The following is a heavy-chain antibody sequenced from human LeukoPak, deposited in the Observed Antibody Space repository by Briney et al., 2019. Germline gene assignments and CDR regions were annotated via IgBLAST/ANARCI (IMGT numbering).Heavy chain of an antibody. J-gene: IGHJ3*02. CDR2: INPNSGGT. CDR3: ARVGDYSDAFDI. CDR1: GYTFTGYY. Sequence: ASVKVSCKASGYTFTGYYMHWVRQAPGQGLEWMGRINPNSGGTNYAQKFQGRVTMTRDTSNSTAYMELSRLRSDDTAVYYCARVGDYSDAFDIWGQGTMVTVSS. D-gene: IGHD4-17*01. V-gene: IGHV1-2*06.